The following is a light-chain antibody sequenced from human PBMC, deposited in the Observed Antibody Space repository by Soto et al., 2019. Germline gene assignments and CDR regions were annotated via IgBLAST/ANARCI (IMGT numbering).Light chain of an antibody. V-gene: IGKV1-5*03. J-gene: IGKJ4*01. Sequence: DIQMTQSPSTLSASVGDRVTRTCRASQALSSRLAWYQQKPGKAPKLLIYKTSSLESGVPSRFRGSGSGTECTLTLSSLQPDDLGICYCPHYDTYSPVGGGTKVEIK. CDR1: QALSSR. CDR3: PHYDTYSP. CDR2: KTS.